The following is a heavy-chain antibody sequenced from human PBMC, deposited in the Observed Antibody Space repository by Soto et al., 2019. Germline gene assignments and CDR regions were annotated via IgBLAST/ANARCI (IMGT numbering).Heavy chain of an antibody. D-gene: IGHD3-9*01. J-gene: IGHJ4*02. CDR1: ELTSINFT. V-gene: IGHV3-23*01. Sequence: VGFLRLRYAASELTSINFTISWISKKTGKGLEWVSGIGAGGDTHYADSVKGRFTISRDNSKSMLLLQMNSLRAEDTAIYYCAKDRHPDGIWTFDFWGQGTLVTVSS. CDR2: IGAGGDT. CDR3: AKDRHPDGIWTFDF.